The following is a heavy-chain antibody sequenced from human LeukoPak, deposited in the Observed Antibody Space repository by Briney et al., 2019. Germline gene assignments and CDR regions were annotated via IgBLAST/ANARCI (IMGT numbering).Heavy chain of an antibody. CDR1: GGSISSYY. D-gene: IGHD7-27*01. Sequence: SETLSPTWTVSGGSISSYYWSWVRQPAGKGLEWIGRIYTSGSTNYNPSLKSRVTMSVDTSKNQFSLKLSSVTAADTAVYYCARGYLWNWGNYYYYYGMDVWGQGTTVTVSS. J-gene: IGHJ6*02. CDR3: ARGYLWNWGNYYYYYGMDV. V-gene: IGHV4-4*07. CDR2: IYTSGST.